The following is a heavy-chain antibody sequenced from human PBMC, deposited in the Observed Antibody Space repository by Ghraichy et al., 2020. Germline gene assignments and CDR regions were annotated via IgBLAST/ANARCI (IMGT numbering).Heavy chain of an antibody. Sequence: SETLSLTCAISGDSMSTNGVAWNWIRQSPSRGLEWLGRTYYRSKWSSDSAISVKSRITVSPDTSKNQFSLQLNSVTPEDTAVYFCARGKYSTFDYWGQGTLVTGSS. J-gene: IGHJ4*02. V-gene: IGHV6-1*01. CDR3: ARGKYSTFDY. CDR2: TYYRSKWSS. CDR1: GDSMSTNGVA. D-gene: IGHD6-13*01.